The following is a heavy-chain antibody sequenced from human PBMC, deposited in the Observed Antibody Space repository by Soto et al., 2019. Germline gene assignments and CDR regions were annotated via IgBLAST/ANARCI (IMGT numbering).Heavy chain of an antibody. CDR2: IKQDGSEK. Sequence: GGSLRLSCVASGFTFSSYWMSWVRQAPGKGLEWVANIKQDGSEKYYVDSVKGRFTLSRDNAKNSLYLQMNSLTVEDTAVYYCERGIERLIVTTTRTDFWGQGNLVTVSP. J-gene: IGHJ4*02. V-gene: IGHV3-7*01. CDR3: ERGIERLIVTTTRTDF. CDR1: GFTFSSYW. D-gene: IGHD5-12*01.